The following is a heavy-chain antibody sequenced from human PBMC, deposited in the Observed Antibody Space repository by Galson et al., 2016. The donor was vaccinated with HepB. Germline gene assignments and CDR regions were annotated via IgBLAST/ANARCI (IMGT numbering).Heavy chain of an antibody. D-gene: IGHD2/OR15-2a*01. Sequence: SLRLSCAASGFTFSDYYMNWIRQAPGKGLEWVSYISGSSHYTYYADSVKGRFTISRDNAKNTLYLQMNSLRGEDTAVYYCARVVHSKAFDIGGLGTLVTVSS. CDR3: ARVVHSKAFDI. CDR1: GFTFSDYY. CDR2: ISGSSHYT. V-gene: IGHV3-11*06. J-gene: IGHJ3*02.